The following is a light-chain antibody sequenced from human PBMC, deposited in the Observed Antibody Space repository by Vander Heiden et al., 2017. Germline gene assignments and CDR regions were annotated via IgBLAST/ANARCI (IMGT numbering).Light chain of an antibody. Sequence: QSVLTQPPSASGTPGQRVTISCSGSSSNIGSNAVNWYQQLPGTAPKLVISRNNQRPSGVPDRFSGSKSGTSASLAISGLQSEDDADYYCAAWDDSFNGHVVFGGGTKLTGL. CDR2: RNN. J-gene: IGLJ2*01. CDR1: SSNIGSNA. V-gene: IGLV1-44*01. CDR3: AAWDDSFNGHVV.